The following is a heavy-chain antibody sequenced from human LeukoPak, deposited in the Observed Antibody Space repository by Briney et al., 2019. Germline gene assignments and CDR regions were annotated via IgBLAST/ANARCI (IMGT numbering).Heavy chain of an antibody. Sequence: SETLSLTCTVSGNSFGDYYWSWIRQPAGKGLEWIGRIYTSGSTTYSPSLKSRVTMSVDTSKSQFSLNLMSVTAADTAVYYCTRDTGTTGEVKFDPWGQGTLVTVSS. V-gene: IGHV4-4*07. D-gene: IGHD4-17*01. J-gene: IGHJ5*02. CDR3: TRDTGTTGEVKFDP. CDR1: GNSFGDYY. CDR2: IYTSGST.